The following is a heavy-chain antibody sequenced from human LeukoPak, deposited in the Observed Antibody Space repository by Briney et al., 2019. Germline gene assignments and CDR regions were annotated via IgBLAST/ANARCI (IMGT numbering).Heavy chain of an antibody. CDR3: ARGQLWFPLAFDI. CDR2: IYYSGST. J-gene: IGHJ3*02. V-gene: IGHV4-59*01. Sequence: SETLSLTCTVSGGSISSYYWSWIRQPPGKGLEWIGYIYYSGSTNHNPSLKSRVTISVDTSKNQFSLKLSSVTAADTAVYYCARGQLWFPLAFDIWGQGTMVTVSS. CDR1: GGSISSYY. D-gene: IGHD5-18*01.